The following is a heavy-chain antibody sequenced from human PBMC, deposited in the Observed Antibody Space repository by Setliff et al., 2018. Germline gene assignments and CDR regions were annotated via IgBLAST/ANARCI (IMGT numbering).Heavy chain of an antibody. CDR1: GWSFSGYY. CDR2: IIHSGST. CDR3: ARSFSRSGKFLLDY. V-gene: IGHV4-34*12. Sequence: PSETLSLTCAVYGWSFSGYYWRWIRQPPGKRLEWIGEIIHSGSTNYNPSLKSRVTISMDTSKNQFSLKVPSVTAADTAVYYCARSFSRSGKFLLDYWGQGALVTVSS. J-gene: IGHJ4*02. D-gene: IGHD1-26*01.